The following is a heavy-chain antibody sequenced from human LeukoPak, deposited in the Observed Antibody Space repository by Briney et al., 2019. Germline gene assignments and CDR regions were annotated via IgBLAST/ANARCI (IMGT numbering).Heavy chain of an antibody. CDR3: ARTYYIYGLY. D-gene: IGHD5-18*01. CDR1: GVSISSYY. CDR2: ISYSGDT. Sequence: SETLSLACTVSGVSISSYYWNWIRQSPGKGLEWIGDISYSGDTNYNPSLKSRVTISLDTSKNQFSLKLSSVAAADTAVYYCARTYYIYGLYWGQGTPVTVSS. V-gene: IGHV4-59*01. J-gene: IGHJ4*02.